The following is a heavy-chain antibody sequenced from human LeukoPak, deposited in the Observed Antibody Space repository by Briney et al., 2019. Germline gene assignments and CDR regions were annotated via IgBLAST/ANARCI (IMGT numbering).Heavy chain of an antibody. J-gene: IGHJ4*02. CDR2: IYWDDDK. V-gene: IGHV2-5*02. Sequence: TLSLTCTVSGGSISSSSYYWGWIRQPPGKALEWLALIYWDDDKRYNPSLKSRLTITKDTSKNQVVLTMTNMDPVDTATYYCAHRDLYDSSVDVWGQGTLVTVSS. CDR3: AHRDLYDSSVDV. D-gene: IGHD3-22*01. CDR1: GGSISSSSYY.